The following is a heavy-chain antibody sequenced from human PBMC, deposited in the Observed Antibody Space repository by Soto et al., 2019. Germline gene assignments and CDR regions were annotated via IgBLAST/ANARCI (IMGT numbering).Heavy chain of an antibody. CDR1: GYTFTSYG. D-gene: IGHD6-19*01. Sequence: QVQLEQSGAEVKKPGASVKVSCKASGYTFTSYGISWVRQAPGQGLEWMGWISAYNGNTKYAQKLQGRVTMTTDTATSTAYMELRSVSSDDTDVYYCARGGYSRDPFDYWGQGTLVTVSS. CDR2: ISAYNGNT. J-gene: IGHJ4*02. V-gene: IGHV1-18*01. CDR3: ARGGYSRDPFDY.